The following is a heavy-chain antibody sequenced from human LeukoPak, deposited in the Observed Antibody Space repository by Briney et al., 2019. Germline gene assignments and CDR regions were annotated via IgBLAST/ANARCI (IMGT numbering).Heavy chain of an antibody. CDR3: AKGNRVSYYDILTGYWVGAFDI. J-gene: IGHJ3*02. D-gene: IGHD3-9*01. CDR1: GFTFSSYG. Sequence: GGSLRLSCAASGFTFSSYGMHWVRQAPGKGLEWVAVTSYDGSNKYYADSVKGRFTISRDNSKNTLYLQMNSLRAEDTAVYYCAKGNRVSYYDILTGYWVGAFDIWGQGTMVTVSS. CDR2: TSYDGSNK. V-gene: IGHV3-30*18.